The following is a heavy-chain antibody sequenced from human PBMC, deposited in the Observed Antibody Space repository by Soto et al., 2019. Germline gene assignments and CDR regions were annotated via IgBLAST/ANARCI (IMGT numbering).Heavy chain of an antibody. CDR3: APHVHCSGGSCHYDAFDI. CDR1: GFSFGNYM. J-gene: IGHJ3*02. Sequence: EVQLLESGGGLVQPGESLRLSCAFSGFSFGNYMMTWVRQAPGKGLEWVSTIRDGGESTYYADSVKGRFTISRDNSKNTLYLQMDSLGVEDTAVYYCAPHVHCSGGSCHYDAFDIRGQGTMVTVS. V-gene: IGHV3-23*01. D-gene: IGHD2-15*01. CDR2: IRDGGEST.